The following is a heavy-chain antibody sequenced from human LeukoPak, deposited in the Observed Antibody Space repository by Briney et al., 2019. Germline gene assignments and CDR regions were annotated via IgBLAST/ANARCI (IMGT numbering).Heavy chain of an antibody. Sequence: GASVKVSCKASGYTFTDYFMHWVRQAPGQGLDRMGWINPNSGGTHYAQKFQGRVTMTRDTSISTAYMELSRLRSDDTAVYYCARDPGYSSPRGDYWGQGTLVTVSS. J-gene: IGHJ4*02. V-gene: IGHV1-2*02. CDR1: GYTFTDYF. CDR2: INPNSGGT. CDR3: ARDPGYSSPRGDY. D-gene: IGHD5-18*01.